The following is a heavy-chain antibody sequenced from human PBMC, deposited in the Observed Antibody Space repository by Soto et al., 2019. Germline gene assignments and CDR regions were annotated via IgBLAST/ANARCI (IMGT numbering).Heavy chain of an antibody. CDR3: AKPIGSMGYYYYGMDV. D-gene: IGHD3-10*01. CDR2: ISYDGSNK. CDR1: GFTFSSYG. V-gene: IGHV3-30*18. Sequence: LRLSCAASGFTFSSYGMHWVRQAPGKGLEWVAVISYDGSNKYYADSVKGRFTISRDNSKNTLYLQMNSLRAEDTAVYYCAKPIGSMGYYYYGMDVWGQGTTVTVSS. J-gene: IGHJ6*02.